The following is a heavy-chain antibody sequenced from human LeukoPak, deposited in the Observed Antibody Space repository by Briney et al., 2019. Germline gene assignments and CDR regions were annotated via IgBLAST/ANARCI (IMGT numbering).Heavy chain of an antibody. CDR3: TRSVAAGTHY. CDR2: IRSKANSYAT. V-gene: IGHV3-73*01. J-gene: IGHJ4*02. CDR1: GFTFSNAW. D-gene: IGHD6-13*01. Sequence: PGGSLRLSCAASGFTFSNAWMSWVRQAPGKGLEWVGRIRSKANSYATAYAASVKGRFTISRDDSKNTAYLQMNSLKTEDTAVYYCTRSVAAGTHYWGQGTLVTVSS.